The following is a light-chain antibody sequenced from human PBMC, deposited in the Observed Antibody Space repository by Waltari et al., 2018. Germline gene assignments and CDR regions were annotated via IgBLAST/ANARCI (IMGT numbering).Light chain of an antibody. CDR3: HQRSIWPNT. CDR2: DAS. J-gene: IGKJ2*01. Sequence: EIVLTQSPATLSLSPGDRATLSCRARQSISNYLAWYQQKPGQAPRRLIYDASNRATGLPGRFSGSGSGTDFTLTISSLEPEDFAVYYCHQRSIWPNTFGLGTKLEIK. V-gene: IGKV3-11*01. CDR1: QSISNY.